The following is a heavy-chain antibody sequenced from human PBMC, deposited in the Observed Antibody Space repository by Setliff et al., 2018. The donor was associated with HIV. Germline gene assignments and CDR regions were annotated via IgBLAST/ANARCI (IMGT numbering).Heavy chain of an antibody. D-gene: IGHD1-26*01. Sequence: SETLSLTCTVSGGSISSYYWSWIRQPPGEGLEWIGYIFHSGTTNYNPSLKSRVTISADMSKNQFSLKLSSVTAADTAVYYCARDSGSYSFDPWGQGTLVTVSS. CDR2: IFHSGTT. CDR3: ARDSGSYSFDP. J-gene: IGHJ5*02. V-gene: IGHV4-59*01. CDR1: GGSISSYY.